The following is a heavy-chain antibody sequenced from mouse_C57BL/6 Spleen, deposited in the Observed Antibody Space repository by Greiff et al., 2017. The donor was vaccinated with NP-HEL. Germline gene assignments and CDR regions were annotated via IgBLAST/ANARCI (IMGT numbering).Heavy chain of an antibody. J-gene: IGHJ2*01. CDR2: ISDGGSYT. V-gene: IGHV5-4*01. CDR1: GFTFSSYA. D-gene: IGHD1-2*01. CDR3: ARDGYRDYFDY. Sequence: EVQGVESGGGLVKPGGSLKLSCAASGFTFSSYAMSWVRQTPEKRLEWVATISDGGSYTYYPDNVKGRFTISRDNAKNNLYLQMSHLKSEDTAMYYCARDGYRDYFDYWGQGTTLTVSS.